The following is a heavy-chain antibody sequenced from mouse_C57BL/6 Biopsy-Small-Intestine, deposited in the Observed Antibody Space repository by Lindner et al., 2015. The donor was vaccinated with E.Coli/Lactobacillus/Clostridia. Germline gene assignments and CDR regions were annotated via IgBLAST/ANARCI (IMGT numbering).Heavy chain of an antibody. D-gene: IGHD2-3*01. Sequence: VQLQESGAELMKPGASVKLSCKATGYTFTGYWIEWVKQRPGHGLEWIGEILPGGGTTNYNERFRGKATFTADTSSNTAYMQLSSLTTEDSAIYYCARRDGHWFAFWGQGTLVTVSA. CDR1: GYTFTGYW. J-gene: IGHJ3*01. CDR3: ARRDGHWFAF. CDR2: ILPGGGTT. V-gene: IGHV1-9*01.